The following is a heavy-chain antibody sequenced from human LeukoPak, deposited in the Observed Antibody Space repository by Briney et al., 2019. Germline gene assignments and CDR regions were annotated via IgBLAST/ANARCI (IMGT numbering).Heavy chain of an antibody. CDR2: IIPIFGIA. V-gene: IGHV1-69*04. CDR1: GGTFSSYA. Sequence: SVKVSCKASGGTFSSYAISWVRQAPGQGLEWMGRIIPIFGIANYAQKFQGRATITADKSTSTAYMELSSLRSEDTAVYYCARERYDSSGYYYTYFDYWGQGTLVTVSS. CDR3: ARERYDSSGYYYTYFDY. D-gene: IGHD3-22*01. J-gene: IGHJ4*02.